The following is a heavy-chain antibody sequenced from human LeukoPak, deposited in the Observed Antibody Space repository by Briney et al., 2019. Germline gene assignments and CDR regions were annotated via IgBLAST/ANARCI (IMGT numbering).Heavy chain of an antibody. CDR1: GFTFSSYG. V-gene: IGHV3-30*18. CDR3: AKDWGIVAGGGIDY. Sequence: GRSLRLFCAASGFTFSSYGMHWVSHAPGKGLEWVAVISYDGTNKYYADSVKGRFTISRDKSKNKLYLQMNSLRAEDTAVYYCAKDWGIVAGGGIDYWGQGTLVTVSS. CDR2: ISYDGTNK. D-gene: IGHD6-13*01. J-gene: IGHJ4*02.